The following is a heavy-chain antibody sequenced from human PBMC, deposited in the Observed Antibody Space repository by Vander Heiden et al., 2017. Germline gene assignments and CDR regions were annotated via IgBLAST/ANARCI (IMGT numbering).Heavy chain of an antibody. V-gene: IGHV1-2*02. J-gene: IGHJ4*02. CDR1: GYTFTGYY. D-gene: IGHD5-18*01. CDR3: ARGYNYGTYIDY. CDR2: INPHSGGT. Sequence: QVQLVQSGAEVKKTGASVKVSCKASGYTFTGYYLHWVRQAPGQGLEWMGWINPHSGGTKTAQKFQGRVTMTRDTSVSTANMELSSLRSDDTAVYYCARGYNYGTYIDYWGQGTLVTVSS.